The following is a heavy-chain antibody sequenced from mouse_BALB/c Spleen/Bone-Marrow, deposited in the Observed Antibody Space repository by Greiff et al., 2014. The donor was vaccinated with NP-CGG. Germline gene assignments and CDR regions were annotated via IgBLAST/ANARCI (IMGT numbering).Heavy chain of an antibody. CDR1: GFTFNSYT. V-gene: IGHV5-6-4*01. J-gene: IGHJ4*01. CDR2: ISSGGSYT. Sequence: EVKVVESGGGLVKPGGSLKLSCAASGFTFNSYTMSWVRQTPEKRLEWVATISSGGSYTYYPDSVKGRFTISRDNAKNTLYLQMSSLKSEDTAMYYCTRDGKGNYDYAMDYWGQGTSVTVSS. D-gene: IGHD2-1*01. CDR3: TRDGKGNYDYAMDY.